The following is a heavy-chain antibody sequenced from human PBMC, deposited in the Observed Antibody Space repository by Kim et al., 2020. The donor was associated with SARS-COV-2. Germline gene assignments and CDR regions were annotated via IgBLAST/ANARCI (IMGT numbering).Heavy chain of an antibody. J-gene: IGHJ6*01. V-gene: IGHV4-31*03. CDR2: IYFSGST. CDR3: ARAHYYASGSYYIVGDYG. CDR1: GGSIYSGGYY. D-gene: IGHD3-10*01. Sequence: SQTLSLTCTVSGGSIYSGGYYWSWIRHPGKGLEWIGNIYFSGSTYYSPSLKSRVTISIDTSKNQFSLKLSSVTAADTAVYYCARAHYYASGSYYIVGDYG.